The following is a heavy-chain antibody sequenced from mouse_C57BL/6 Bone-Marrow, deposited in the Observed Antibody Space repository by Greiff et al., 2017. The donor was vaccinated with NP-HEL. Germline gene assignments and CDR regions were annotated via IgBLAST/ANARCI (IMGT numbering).Heavy chain of an antibody. J-gene: IGHJ2*01. CDR3: ARSYYYGSSYGVDY. D-gene: IGHD1-1*01. Sequence: VQLKQSGPELVKPGASVKIPCKASGYTFTDYNMDWVKQSHGKSLEWIGDINPNNGGTIYNQKFKGKATLTVDKSSSTAYMELRSLTSEDTAVYYCARSYYYGSSYGVDYWGQGTTLTVSS. CDR2: INPNNGGT. V-gene: IGHV1-18*01. CDR1: GYTFTDYN.